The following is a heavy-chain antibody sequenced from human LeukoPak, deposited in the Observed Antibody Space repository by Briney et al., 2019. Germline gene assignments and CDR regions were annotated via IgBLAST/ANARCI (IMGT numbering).Heavy chain of an antibody. J-gene: IGHJ6*02. D-gene: IGHD1-1*01. CDR2: INPNSGGT. CDR3: ARGEERNFYYYYGMDV. CDR1: GYSFTGYY. V-gene: IGHV1-2*04. Sequence: ASVKVSCKASGYSFTGYYIHWVRQAPGQGLEWMGWINPNSGGTSYVQKFQGWVTMTRDASISTAYMELNSLRSNDTAVYYCARGEERNFYYYYGMDVWGQGTTVTVSS.